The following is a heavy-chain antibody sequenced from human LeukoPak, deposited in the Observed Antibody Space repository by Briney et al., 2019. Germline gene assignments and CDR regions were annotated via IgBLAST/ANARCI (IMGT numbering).Heavy chain of an antibody. CDR3: ARQGIQIAAAGLYYFDH. D-gene: IGHD6-13*01. CDR1: GGSISSGSYY. V-gene: IGHV4-61*02. Sequence: ASETLSLTCTVSGGSISSGSYYWSWIRQPAGKGLEWIGRIYTSGSTNYNPSLKSRVTISVDTSKNQFSLKLSSVTAADTAVYYCARQGIQIAAAGLYYFDHWGQGTLVTISS. J-gene: IGHJ4*02. CDR2: IYTSGST.